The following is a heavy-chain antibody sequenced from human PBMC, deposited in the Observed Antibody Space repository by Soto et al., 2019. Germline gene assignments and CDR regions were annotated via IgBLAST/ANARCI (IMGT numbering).Heavy chain of an antibody. CDR3: SCGSYYSWSDWFDS. D-gene: IGHD3-10*01. CDR2: IYYSGST. CDR1: GGSISSSSYY. V-gene: IGHV4-39*01. J-gene: IGHJ5*01. Sequence: SETLSLTCTVSGGSISSSSYYWGWIRQPPGKGLEWIGSIYYSGSTYYNPSLKSRVTISVDTSKNQFSLKLSSVTAADTAVYYCSCGSYYSWSDWFDSWGKGTLVTVSS.